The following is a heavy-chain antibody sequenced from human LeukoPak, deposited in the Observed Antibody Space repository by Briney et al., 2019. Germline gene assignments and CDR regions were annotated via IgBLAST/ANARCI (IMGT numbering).Heavy chain of an antibody. CDR1: GFTFSSYG. D-gene: IGHD2-2*01. J-gene: IGHJ4*02. CDR2: IWYDGSNK. CDR3: ARASGRYCSSTSCYLAY. V-gene: IGHV3-33*01. Sequence: GRSLRLSCAASGFTFSSYGMHWVRQAPGKGLEWVAVIWYDGSNKYYADSVKGRFTISRDNAKNSLYLQMNSLRAEDTAVYYCARASGRYCSSTSCYLAYWGQGTLVTVSS.